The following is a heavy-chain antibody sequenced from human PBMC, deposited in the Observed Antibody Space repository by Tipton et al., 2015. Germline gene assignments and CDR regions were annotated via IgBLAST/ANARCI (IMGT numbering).Heavy chain of an antibody. V-gene: IGHV3-49*03. CDR3: TREGNTKAADF. D-gene: IGHD1/OR15-1a*01. CDR2: IRSYLYGGTS. J-gene: IGHJ4*02. Sequence: SLRLSCAASGFKFSDYTMSWFRQAPGKGLEWVGFIRSYLYGGTSEYASSVKGRFTFSRDDSKTSIYVQTSSLKTEDTAVYYCTREGNTKAADFWGQGTLVTVSS. CDR1: GFKFSDYT.